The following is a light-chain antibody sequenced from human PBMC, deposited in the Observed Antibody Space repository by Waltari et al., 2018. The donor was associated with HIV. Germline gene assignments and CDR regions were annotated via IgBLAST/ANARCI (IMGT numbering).Light chain of an antibody. CDR1: SSDIGAHNV. V-gene: IGLV2-14*01. J-gene: IGLJ2*01. CDR3: ASYTRSGILL. CDR2: EVS. Sequence: QSVLTQPASESGSPGKSITTSCSGASSDIGAHNVVHWFQQRPGKAPKLMIYEVSDRPSGSSNRFSGSKSGITASLTISGLQAADEADYYCASYTRSGILLFGGGTRLTVL.